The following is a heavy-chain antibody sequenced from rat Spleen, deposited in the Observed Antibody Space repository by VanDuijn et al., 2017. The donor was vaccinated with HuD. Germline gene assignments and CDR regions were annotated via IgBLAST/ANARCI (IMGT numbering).Heavy chain of an antibody. D-gene: IGHD1-4*01. V-gene: IGHV2-15*01. CDR3: ARSPRVWYYFDF. Sequence: QVQLKESGPGLVQPSQTLSLTCTVSGFSLISNTVHWVRQPPGKGLEWIAVIWSGGSTYYNSALKSRLTISRDTSKSQVLLEMNSLQTEDTAMYFCARSPRVWYYFDFWGQGVMVTVSS. CDR1: GFSLISNT. J-gene: IGHJ2*01. CDR2: IWSGGST.